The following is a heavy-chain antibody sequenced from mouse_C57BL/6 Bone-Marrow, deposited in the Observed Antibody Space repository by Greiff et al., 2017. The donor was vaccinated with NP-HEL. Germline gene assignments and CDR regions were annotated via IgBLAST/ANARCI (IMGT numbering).Heavy chain of an antibody. J-gene: IGHJ4*01. Sequence: VQLKESGAELVRPGASVKLSCTASGFNIKDDYMHWVKQRPEQGLEWIGWIDPENGDTEYASKFQGKATITADTSSNTAYLQLSSLTSEDTAVYYCTISYYSNYWDAMDYWGQGTSVTVSS. CDR2: IDPENGDT. D-gene: IGHD2-5*01. CDR1: GFNIKDDY. V-gene: IGHV14-4*01. CDR3: TISYYSNYWDAMDY.